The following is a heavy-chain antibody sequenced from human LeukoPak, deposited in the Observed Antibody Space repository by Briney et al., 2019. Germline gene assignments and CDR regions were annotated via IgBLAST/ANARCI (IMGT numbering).Heavy chain of an antibody. J-gene: IGHJ6*02. Sequence: PSQTLSLTCTVSGGSISSGGYYWSWIRQHPGKGLEWIGYIYYSGSTYYNPSLKSRVTISVDTSKNQFSLKLSSVTAADTAVYYCARTPIAAAGRVDSVSYYYYGMDVWGQGTTVTVSS. V-gene: IGHV4-31*03. CDR2: IYYSGST. CDR1: GGSISSGGYY. CDR3: ARTPIAAAGRVDSVSYYYYGMDV. D-gene: IGHD6-13*01.